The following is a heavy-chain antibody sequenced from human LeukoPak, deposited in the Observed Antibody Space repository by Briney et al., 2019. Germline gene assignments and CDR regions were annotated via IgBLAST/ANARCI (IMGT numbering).Heavy chain of an antibody. J-gene: IGHJ3*01. CDR2: MSGSGI. V-gene: IGHV3-11*01. CDR3: ARRSLTTGGHAFDV. CDR1: GFTFSDHN. Sequence: GASLRLSCAATGFTFSDHNMGWTRQAPGKGLEWTSYMSGSGIYYADSVKGRFTISRDNAKNSLYLQMSSLRAEDSAVYFCARRSLTTGGHAFDVWGQGTLVTVSS. D-gene: IGHD1-1*01.